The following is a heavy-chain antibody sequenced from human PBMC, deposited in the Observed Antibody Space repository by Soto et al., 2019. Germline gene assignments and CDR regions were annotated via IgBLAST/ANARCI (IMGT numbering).Heavy chain of an antibody. CDR1: GFTFSDYS. D-gene: IGHD1-26*01. CDR2: LSGSGYST. J-gene: IGHJ4*02. Sequence: EVQLLESGGDLVQPGGSLTLSCATYGFTFSDYSMSWVRQTPGKGLEWVSGLSGSGYSTYYALSVKGRFTISRDNSGNTLYLQMNSLRAEDAAVYYCAKSLGDRWSDYYFDYWGQGTLVTVSS. CDR3: AKSLGDRWSDYYFDY. V-gene: IGHV3-23*01.